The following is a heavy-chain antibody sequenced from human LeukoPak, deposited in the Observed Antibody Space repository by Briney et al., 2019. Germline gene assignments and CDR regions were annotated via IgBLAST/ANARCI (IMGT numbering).Heavy chain of an antibody. Sequence: PSETLSLTCTVSGDSISTYYWSWIREPAGKGREWIGRIFTRGSTNYNPSLKSRVTISVDTSKNQFSLKLSSVTAADTAVYYCASWHSGSYYEAKGFDYWGQGTLVTVSS. CDR1: GDSISTYY. CDR3: ASWHSGSYYEAKGFDY. D-gene: IGHD1-26*01. J-gene: IGHJ4*02. CDR2: IFTRGST. V-gene: IGHV4-4*07.